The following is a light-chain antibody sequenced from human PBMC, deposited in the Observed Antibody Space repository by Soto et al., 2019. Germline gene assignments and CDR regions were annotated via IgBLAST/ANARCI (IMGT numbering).Light chain of an antibody. Sequence: AIQMTQSPSSLSASVGDRVTITCRASQYIRTSLGWFQQKPGKAPNLLIYAASSLESGVPSRFSGSGSGTYFTLTISSLQPEDFATYYCLQDYNYPWTFGQGTTLEIK. CDR2: AAS. CDR1: QYIRTS. V-gene: IGKV1-6*01. CDR3: LQDYNYPWT. J-gene: IGKJ1*01.